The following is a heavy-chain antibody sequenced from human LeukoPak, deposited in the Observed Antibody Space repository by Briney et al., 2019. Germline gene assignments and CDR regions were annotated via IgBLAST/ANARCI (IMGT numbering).Heavy chain of an antibody. D-gene: IGHD5-12*01. V-gene: IGHV4-4*02. CDR2: IYHSGST. J-gene: IGHJ4*02. CDR3: ASSAEHSGYAVRTFDY. CDR1: GGSISSSNW. Sequence: KPSGTLSLTCAVSGGSISSSNWWSWVRQPPGKGLEWIGEIYHSGSTNYNPSLKSRVTISVDKSKNQFSLKLSSVTAADTAVYYCASSAEHSGYAVRTFDYWGQGTLVTVSS.